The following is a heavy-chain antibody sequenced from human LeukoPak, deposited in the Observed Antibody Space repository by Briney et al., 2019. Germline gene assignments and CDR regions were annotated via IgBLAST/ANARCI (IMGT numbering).Heavy chain of an antibody. V-gene: IGHV3-21*01. CDR1: GFTFSSYC. Sequence: GGSLRLSCAASGFTFSSYCMNWVRQAPGKGLEWVSSISSSSSYIYYADSVKGRFTISRDNAKNSLYLQMNSLRAEDTGVYYCARAKPKNMVRGLIMRRESRYYFDYWGQGTLVTVSS. CDR3: ARAKPKNMVRGLIMRRESRYYFDY. D-gene: IGHD3-10*01. CDR2: ISSSSSYI. J-gene: IGHJ4*02.